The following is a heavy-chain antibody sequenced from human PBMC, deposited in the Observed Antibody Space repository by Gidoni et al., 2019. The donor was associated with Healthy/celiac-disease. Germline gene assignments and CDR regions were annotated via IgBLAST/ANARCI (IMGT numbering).Heavy chain of an antibody. CDR2: RSAYTGNP. CDR3: ARDGLHGSGSYYSNYYYYGMDV. Sequence: QVQLVQSGSEVKKPGASVKVSCTASGYTFTSYGISWVRQATGQGLEWMGWRSAYTGNPNYAQNLQGRVTMTTDTSTSTAYMELRSLRSDDTAVYYCARDGLHGSGSYYSNYYYYGMDVWGKGTTVTVSS. V-gene: IGHV1-18*01. D-gene: IGHD3-10*01. J-gene: IGHJ6*04. CDR1: GYTFTSYG.